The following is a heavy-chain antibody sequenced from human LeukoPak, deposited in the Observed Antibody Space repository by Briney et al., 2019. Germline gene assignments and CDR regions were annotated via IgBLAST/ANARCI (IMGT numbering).Heavy chain of an antibody. CDR3: ATNYYDFWSGYYTSYRAFDI. CDR2: IKQEGSEK. Sequence: GGSLRLSCAVSGFTFSDYYMSWIRQAPGKGLEWVAYIKQEGSEKYYVDSVKGRFTISRDNAKNSVYLQMNSLRAEDTAVYYCATNYYDFWSGYYTSYRAFDIWGQGTMVTVSS. D-gene: IGHD3-3*01. CDR1: GFTFSDYY. V-gene: IGHV3-7*01. J-gene: IGHJ3*02.